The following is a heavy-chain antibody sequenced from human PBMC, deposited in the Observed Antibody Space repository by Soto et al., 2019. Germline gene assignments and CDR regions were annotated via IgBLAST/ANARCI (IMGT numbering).Heavy chain of an antibody. CDR1: GYTFTGYY. V-gene: IGHV1-2*04. CDR3: ARELIAAAGYYYYYGMDV. D-gene: IGHD6-13*01. J-gene: IGHJ6*02. Sequence: QVQLVQSGAEVKKPGASVKVSCKASGYTFTGYYMHWVRQAPGQGLEWMGWINPNSGGTNYAQKFQGWVTMTRETSISTAYMELSRLRSDDTAVYYCARELIAAAGYYYYYGMDVWGQGTTVTVSS. CDR2: INPNSGGT.